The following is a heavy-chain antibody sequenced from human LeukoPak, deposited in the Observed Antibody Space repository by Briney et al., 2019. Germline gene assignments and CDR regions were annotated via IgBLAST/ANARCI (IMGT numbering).Heavy chain of an antibody. CDR1: GFTFSSYE. Sequence: PGGSLRLSCAASGFTFSSYEMNWVRQAPGKGLEWVSYISSSGSTIYYADSVKGRFTISRDNAKNSLYLQMNSLRAEDTAVYYCAKASSVTTPGVFDYWGQGTLVTVSS. CDR3: AKASSVTTPGVFDY. CDR2: ISSSGSTI. V-gene: IGHV3-48*03. J-gene: IGHJ4*02. D-gene: IGHD4-17*01.